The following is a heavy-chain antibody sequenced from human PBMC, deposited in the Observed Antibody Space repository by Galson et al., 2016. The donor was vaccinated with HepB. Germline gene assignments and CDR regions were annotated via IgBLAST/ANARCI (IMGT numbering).Heavy chain of an antibody. CDR3: ARDQNRHYSSGWGYYYYGLDV. J-gene: IGHJ6*02. CDR2: ISYDGSNK. CDR1: GFTFSSYA. D-gene: IGHD6-19*01. Sequence: SLRLSCAASGFTFSSYAMHWVRQAPGKGLEWVAVISYDGSNKYYEDSVKGRFTISRDNSKNTLYLQMNSLRAADTAVYYCARDQNRHYSSGWGYYYYGLDVWGQGTTVTVSS. V-gene: IGHV3-30*04.